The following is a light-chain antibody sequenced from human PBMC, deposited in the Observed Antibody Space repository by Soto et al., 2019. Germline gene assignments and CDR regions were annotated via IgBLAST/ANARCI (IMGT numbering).Light chain of an antibody. J-gene: IGKJ1*01. CDR1: QSVLYSSNNKNY. CDR3: QQYYSTLTWT. Sequence: DIVMTQSPDSLAVSLGERATINCKSSQSVLYSSNNKNYLAWYQQKPGQPPKLLIYWASTRESGVPDRFSGSGSGTDFTLTISSLQAEDVAAYYCQQYYSTLTWTFGQGTKVEIQ. V-gene: IGKV4-1*01. CDR2: WAS.